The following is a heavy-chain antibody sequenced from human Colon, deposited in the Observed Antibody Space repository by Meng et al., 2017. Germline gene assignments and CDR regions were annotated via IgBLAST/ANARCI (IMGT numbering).Heavy chain of an antibody. J-gene: IGHJ4*02. Sequence: QVQLQESGPRLVKPSRTLSLTCTVSGDSVSSNSYYWAWIRQHPGTGLEWIGYIYSGGISNYNPSLKSRITMSIDTSKNQFSLQLTSVTAADTAVYYCARDPLAVGPTDRGLDSWGQGTLVTVSS. CDR1: GDSVSSNSYY. CDR3: ARDPLAVGPTDRGLDS. D-gene: IGHD1-26*01. CDR2: IYSGGIS. V-gene: IGHV4-31*03.